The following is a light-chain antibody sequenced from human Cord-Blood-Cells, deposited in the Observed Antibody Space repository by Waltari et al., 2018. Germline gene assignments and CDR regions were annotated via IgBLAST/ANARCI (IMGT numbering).Light chain of an antibody. CDR1: KLGDKY. CDR2: QDS. CDR3: QAWDSSTWV. V-gene: IGLV3-1*01. Sequence: VLTQSPSVSVSPGQTASITCSGDKLGDKYACWYQQKPGQSPVLVIYQDSKRPSGIPERFSGSNSGNTATLTISGTQAMDEADYYCQAWDSSTWVFGGGTKLTVL. J-gene: IGLJ3*02.